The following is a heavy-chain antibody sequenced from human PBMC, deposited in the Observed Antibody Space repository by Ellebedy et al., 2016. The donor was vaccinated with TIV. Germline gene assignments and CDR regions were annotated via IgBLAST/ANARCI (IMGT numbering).Heavy chain of an antibody. CDR3: ARDISVYSSKGGMDV. Sequence: SETLSLTXAVYGGSFSGYYWSWIRQPPGKGLEWIGEINHSGSTNYNPSLKSRVTISVDTSKNQFSLKLSSVTAADTAVYYCARDISVYSSKGGMDVWGQGTTVTVSS. V-gene: IGHV4-34*01. CDR1: GGSFSGYY. CDR2: INHSGST. D-gene: IGHD6-13*01. J-gene: IGHJ6*02.